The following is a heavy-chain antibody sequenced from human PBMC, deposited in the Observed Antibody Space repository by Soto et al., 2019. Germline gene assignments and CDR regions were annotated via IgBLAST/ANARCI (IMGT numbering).Heavy chain of an antibody. J-gene: IGHJ4*02. CDR3: AREPATAKPEGVDF. CDR2: ITPNSGGT. CDR1: GYTFSYYY. Sequence: ASAKVSCKASGYTFSYYYIHWVRQPPGQGLEWMGWITPNSGGTKYAPKFQGGVTMTRDTSITTAYMELSRLRSGDTAVYYCAREPATAKPEGVDFWGQGTLVTVSS. D-gene: IGHD1-1*01. V-gene: IGHV1-2*02.